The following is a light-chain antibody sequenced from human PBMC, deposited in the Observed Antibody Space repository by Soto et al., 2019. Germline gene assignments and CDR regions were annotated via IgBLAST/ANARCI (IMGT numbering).Light chain of an antibody. CDR1: QSISVW. CDR2: AAS. J-gene: IGKJ1*01. V-gene: IGKV1-5*01. Sequence: IQMPQSPSTLSASLGDRFTITCRASQSISVWLAWYQQKPGKAPKLLIYAASTLQSGVPSRFSGSGSGTDFTLTTSSLQPEDFATYYCQQLNSYRTFGQGTKVAIK. CDR3: QQLNSYRT.